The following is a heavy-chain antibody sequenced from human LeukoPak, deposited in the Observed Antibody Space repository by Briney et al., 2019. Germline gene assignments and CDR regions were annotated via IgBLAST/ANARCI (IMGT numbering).Heavy chain of an antibody. Sequence: SETLSLTCSVSGGSISSHYWSWIRQPPGKGLEWIGYIYYSGSTKYNPSLKSRVTISVDTSKNQFSPKLSSVTAADTAVYYCARGGTTVTPGLLWFDPWGQGTLVTVSS. D-gene: IGHD4-17*01. J-gene: IGHJ5*02. CDR1: GGSISSHY. CDR2: IYYSGST. V-gene: IGHV4-59*11. CDR3: ARGGTTVTPGLLWFDP.